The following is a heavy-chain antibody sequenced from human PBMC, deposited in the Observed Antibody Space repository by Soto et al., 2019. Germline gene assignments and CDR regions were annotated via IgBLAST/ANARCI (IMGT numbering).Heavy chain of an antibody. J-gene: IGHJ3*02. V-gene: IGHV4-59*01. D-gene: IGHD4-17*01. CDR3: ARDQISNHGDRAFDI. Sequence: SETLSLTCTVSGGSISRYYWSWIRQPPGKGLEWIGYIYYSGSTNYNPSLKSRVTISVDTSKNQFSLKLSSVTAADTAVYYCARDQISNHGDRAFDIWGQGTMVTVSS. CDR2: IYYSGST. CDR1: GGSISRYY.